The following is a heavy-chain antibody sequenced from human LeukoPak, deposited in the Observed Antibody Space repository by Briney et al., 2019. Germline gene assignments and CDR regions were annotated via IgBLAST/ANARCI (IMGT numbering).Heavy chain of an antibody. V-gene: IGHV3-21*01. J-gene: IGHJ3*02. CDR1: GFTFSSYS. D-gene: IGHD5-12*01. CDR3: ARDRAYIGYDYIDI. CDR2: ISSSSSYI. Sequence: PGGSLRLSCAASGFTFSSYSMNWVRQAPGKGLEWVSSISSSSSYIYYADSVKGRFTISRDNAKNSLYLQMNSLRAEDTAVYYCARDRAYIGYDYIDIWGQGTMVTVSS.